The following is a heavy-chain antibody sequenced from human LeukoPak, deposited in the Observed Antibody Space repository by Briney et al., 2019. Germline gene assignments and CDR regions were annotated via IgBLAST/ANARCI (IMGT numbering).Heavy chain of an antibody. J-gene: IGHJ4*02. CDR1: GGSISSSSYY. CDR3: ASRGTWELKRGYFDY. Sequence: PSETLSLTCTVSGGSISSSSYYWGWIRQPPGKGLEWIGSIYYSGSTYYNPSLKSRVTISVDTSKNQFSLKLSSVTAADTAVYYCASRGTWELKRGYFDYWGQGTLVTVSS. V-gene: IGHV4-39*07. D-gene: IGHD1-26*01. CDR2: IYYSGST.